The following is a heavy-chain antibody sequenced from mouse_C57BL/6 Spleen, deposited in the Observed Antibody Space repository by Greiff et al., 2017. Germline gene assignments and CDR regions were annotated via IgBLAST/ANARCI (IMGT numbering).Heavy chain of an antibody. V-gene: IGHV1-26*01. CDR2: INPNNGGT. CDR3: ARHSDRAWFAY. CDR1: GYTFTDYY. D-gene: IGHD3-2*01. Sequence: VQLQQSGPELVKPGASVKISCKASGYTFTDYYMNWVKQSHGKSLEWIGDINPNNGGTSYNQKFKGKATLTVDKSSSTAYMELRSLTSEDSAVYYCARHSDRAWFAYWGQGTLVTVSA. J-gene: IGHJ3*01.